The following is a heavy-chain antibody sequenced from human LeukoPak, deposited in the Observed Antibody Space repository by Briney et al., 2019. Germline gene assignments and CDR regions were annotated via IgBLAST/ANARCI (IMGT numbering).Heavy chain of an antibody. J-gene: IGHJ4*02. D-gene: IGHD3-3*01. CDR1: GFIFSSYT. CDR3: ARDRSAEYYFDY. V-gene: IGHV3-21*01. CDR2: NSGSSSYI. Sequence: PGGSLRLSCAASGFIFSSYTMNWVRQAPGEGREWGSANSGSSSYIYYADPVKRRFTISRDNAKNSLSLQMNSLRAEDTAVYYCARDRSAEYYFDYWGQGTLVTVSA.